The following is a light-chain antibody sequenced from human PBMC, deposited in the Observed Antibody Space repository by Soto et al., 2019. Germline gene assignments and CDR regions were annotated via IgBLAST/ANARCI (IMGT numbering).Light chain of an antibody. J-gene: IGKJ1*01. CDR3: QHYGSSPWS. CDR2: GAS. V-gene: IGKV3-20*01. Sequence: EIVLTQSPGTLSLSPGERATLSCRASQSVSSSYLAWYQQKPGQAPRLLIYGASSRATGIPDRFSGSGSGTDLTLTISRQEPEDFAMYYCQHYGSSPWSFGQGTKVEIK. CDR1: QSVSSSY.